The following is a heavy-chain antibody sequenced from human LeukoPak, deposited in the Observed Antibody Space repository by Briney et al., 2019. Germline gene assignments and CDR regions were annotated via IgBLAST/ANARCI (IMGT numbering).Heavy chain of an antibody. CDR2: IRYDGSNK. CDR3: AKDSGSYWVDYYYMDV. D-gene: IGHD1-26*01. CDR1: GFTVSSYG. V-gene: IGHV3-30*02. Sequence: GGSLRLSCAASGFTVSSYGMHWVRQAPGKGLEWVAFIRYDGSNKYYSDSVKGRFTISRDSSKNTLYLQMNSLRPEDTAVYYCAKDSGSYWVDYYYMDVWGKGTTVTVSS. J-gene: IGHJ6*03.